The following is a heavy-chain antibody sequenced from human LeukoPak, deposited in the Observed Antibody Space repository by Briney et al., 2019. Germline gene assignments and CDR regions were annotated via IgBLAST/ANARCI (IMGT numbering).Heavy chain of an antibody. CDR3: ARGFWDSSWYGEDY. CDR1: GYTFTSYD. CDR2: MNPNSGNT. J-gene: IGHJ4*02. V-gene: IGHV1-8*03. D-gene: IGHD6-13*01. Sequence: ASVKVSCKASGYTFTSYDINWVRQATGQGLEWMGWMNPNSGNTGYAQKFQGRVTITRNTSISTAYMELSSLRSEDTAVYYCARGFWDSSWYGEDYWGQGTLVTVSS.